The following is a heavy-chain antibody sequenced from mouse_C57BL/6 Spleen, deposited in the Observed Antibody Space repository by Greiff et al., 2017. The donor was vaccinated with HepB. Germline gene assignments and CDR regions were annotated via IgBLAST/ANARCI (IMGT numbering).Heavy chain of an antibody. CDR3: AREGLRRGFAY. V-gene: IGHV3-1*01. Sequence: EVQLQESGPGMVKPSQSLSLTCTVTGYSITSGYEWHWIRHFPGNKLEWMGYISYSGRTNYNPSLKSRISITHDTSKNHFFLKLNSVTTEDTATYYCAREGLRRGFAYWGQGTLVTVSA. CDR1: GYSITSGYE. CDR2: ISYSGRT. D-gene: IGHD2-4*01. J-gene: IGHJ3*01.